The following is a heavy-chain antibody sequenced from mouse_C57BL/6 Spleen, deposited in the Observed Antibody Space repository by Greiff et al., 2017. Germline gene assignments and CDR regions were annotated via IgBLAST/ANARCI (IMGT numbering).Heavy chain of an antibody. CDR2: IDPSDSNT. V-gene: IGHV1-50*01. J-gene: IGHJ2*01. CDR1: GYTFTSYW. Sequence: VQLQQPGAELVKPGASVKLSCKASGYTFTSYWMQWVKQRPGQGLEWIGEIDPSDSNTNYNQKFKGKATLTVDTSSSTAYMQLSSLTSEDSAVYCGARRGSTPYYFDYWGQGTTLTVSS. D-gene: IGHD2-1*01. CDR3: ARRGSTPYYFDY.